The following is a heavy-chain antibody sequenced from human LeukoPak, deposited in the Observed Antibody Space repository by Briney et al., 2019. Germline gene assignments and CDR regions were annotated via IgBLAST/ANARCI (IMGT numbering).Heavy chain of an antibody. CDR3: TRHRAYYNSPFDF. CDR1: GYSFSTYW. CDR2: IDPRDSDT. D-gene: IGHD3-10*01. Sequence: GESLKISCEGSGYSFSTYWITWVRQMPGKGLEWMGRIDPRDSDTIYNPSLQDHVRFSSDKSSNTVYLHWNSLKASDTAMFYCTRHRAYYNSPFDFWGRGTLVTVSS. V-gene: IGHV5-10-1*01. J-gene: IGHJ4*02.